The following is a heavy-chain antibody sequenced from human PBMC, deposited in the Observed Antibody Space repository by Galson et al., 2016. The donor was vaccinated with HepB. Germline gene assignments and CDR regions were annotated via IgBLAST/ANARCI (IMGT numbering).Heavy chain of an antibody. J-gene: IGHJ6*02. CDR3: ARGLLYFDWYQLEGYGMDV. Sequence: SLRLSCAASGFTFSGYSMNWVRQAPGKGLEWVSFLSTSSSTIYYSDSVKGRFTVSRDNGKNSLYLQMNSLRDEDTAVYYCARGLLYFDWYQLEGYGMDVWGQGTTVTVSS. CDR1: GFTFSGYS. D-gene: IGHD3-9*01. V-gene: IGHV3-48*02. CDR2: LSTSSSTI.